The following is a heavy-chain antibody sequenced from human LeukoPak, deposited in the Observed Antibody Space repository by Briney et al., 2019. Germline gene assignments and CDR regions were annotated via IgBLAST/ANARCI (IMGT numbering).Heavy chain of an antibody. CDR2: IKSDGNST. V-gene: IGHV3-74*01. CDR1: GFTFSNYW. CDR3: AKDSYYDSSGYLDY. Sequence: GGSLRLSCAASGFTFSNYWMHWVRQAPGKGLVWVSRIKSDGNSTSYADSVKGRFTISRDNAKNTLYLQMNSLRAEDTALYYCAKDSYYDSSGYLDYWGQGTLVTVSS. D-gene: IGHD3-22*01. J-gene: IGHJ4*02.